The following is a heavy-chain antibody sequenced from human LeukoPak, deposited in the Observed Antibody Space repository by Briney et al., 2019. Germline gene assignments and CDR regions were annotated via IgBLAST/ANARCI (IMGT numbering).Heavy chain of an antibody. V-gene: IGHV3-23*01. D-gene: IGHD5-12*01. CDR2: ISDSGGST. CDR1: GFTFSSYA. Sequence: GGSLRLSCAASGFTFSSYAMSWVRQAPGKGLEWVSSISDSGGSTYYADSVKGRFTLSRDNSKNTLYLQMNSLRAEDTAVYYCAKDRGYSGYHHCWGQGTLVTVSS. J-gene: IGHJ4*02. CDR3: AKDRGYSGYHHC.